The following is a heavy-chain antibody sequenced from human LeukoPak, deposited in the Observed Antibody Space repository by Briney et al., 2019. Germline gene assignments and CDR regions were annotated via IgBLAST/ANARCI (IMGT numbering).Heavy chain of an antibody. D-gene: IGHD3-9*01. J-gene: IGHJ4*02. CDR1: GFTFSSYG. V-gene: IGHV3-30*02. CDR2: IRYDGSNK. Sequence: GGSLRLSCAASGFTFSSYGMHWVRQAPGKGLEWVAFIRYDGSNKYYADSVKGRFTISRDNSKNTLYLQMNSLRAEDTAVYYCARAKEPYYDILTGIDYWGQGTLVTVSS. CDR3: ARAKEPYYDILTGIDY.